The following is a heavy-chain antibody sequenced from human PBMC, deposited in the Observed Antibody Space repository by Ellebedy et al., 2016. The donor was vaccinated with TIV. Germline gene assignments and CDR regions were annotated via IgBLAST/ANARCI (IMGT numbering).Heavy chain of an antibody. CDR3: TRAKAGTGSSDY. CDR1: GFSLSDFG. Sequence: GESLKISCAASGFSLSDFGMHWVRQAPGKGLEWVAVIWYDGSNKYYADSVKGRFTISRDNAKNTLYLQMNSLRAEDTALYYCTRAKAGTGSSDYWGQGTLVTVSS. D-gene: IGHD3-10*01. V-gene: IGHV3-33*01. J-gene: IGHJ4*02. CDR2: IWYDGSNK.